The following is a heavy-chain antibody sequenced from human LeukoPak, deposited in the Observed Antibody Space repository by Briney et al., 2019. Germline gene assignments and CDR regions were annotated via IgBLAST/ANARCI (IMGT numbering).Heavy chain of an antibody. CDR2: IRYDGSHK. V-gene: IGHV3-30*02. Sequence: GGSLRLSCAASGFTFRSYGMHWVRQAPGKGLESVAFIRYDGSHKYYADSVRGRFTISRDNSKNTLYLQMNNLRAEDTAVFYCAKDFEQNRYISSWLDYWGQGTLVTVSS. J-gene: IGHJ4*02. D-gene: IGHD6-13*01. CDR1: GFTFRSYG. CDR3: AKDFEQNRYISSWLDY.